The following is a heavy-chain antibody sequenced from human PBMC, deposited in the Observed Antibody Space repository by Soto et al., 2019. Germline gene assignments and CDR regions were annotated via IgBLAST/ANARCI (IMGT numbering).Heavy chain of an antibody. J-gene: IGHJ3*02. CDR2: ISGSGGRT. D-gene: IGHD3-3*01. CDR1: GFTFSSYA. CDR3: AKGDKGTGLRFLERVPSRVAFDI. Sequence: GGSLRLSCAASGFTFSSYAMSWVRQAPGKGLEWVSAISGSGGRTYYADSVKGRFTISRDNSKNTLYLQMNSLRAEDTAVYYCAKGDKGTGLRFLERVPSRVAFDIWGEGTMVTVSS. V-gene: IGHV3-23*01.